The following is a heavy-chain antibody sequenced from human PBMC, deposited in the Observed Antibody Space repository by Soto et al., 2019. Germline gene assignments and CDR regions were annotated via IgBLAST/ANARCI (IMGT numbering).Heavy chain of an antibody. CDR1: GFTFNTYS. CDR3: ARAGGTTVTGLWHFDT. D-gene: IGHD4-17*01. CDR2: IWYDGTQK. V-gene: IGHV3-33*01. J-gene: IGHJ4*02. Sequence: QVQLEESGGGVVQPGRSLRLSCEASGFTFNTYSMHWVRQPPGKGLEWLAAIWYDGTQKYYADSVKGRFIISRDNSKKTPYLEMNTLRAEDTAVYYWARAGGTTVTGLWHFDTWGQGTLVTVSS.